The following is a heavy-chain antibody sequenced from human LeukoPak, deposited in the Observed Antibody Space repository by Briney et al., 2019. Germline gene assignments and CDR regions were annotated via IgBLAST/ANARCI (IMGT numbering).Heavy chain of an antibody. D-gene: IGHD3-10*01. J-gene: IGHJ6*03. CDR2: IIPIFGTA. CDR1: GGTFSRYA. V-gene: IGHV1-69*05. CDR3: ARDSIVVRGVRYYYYYMDV. Sequence: SVKVCCKASGGTFSRYAISWVRQAPGQGLEWMGGIIPIFGTANYAQKFQGRVTITTDESTSTAYVELSSLRSEDTAVYYCARDSIVVRGVRYYYYYMDVWGKGTTVTVSS.